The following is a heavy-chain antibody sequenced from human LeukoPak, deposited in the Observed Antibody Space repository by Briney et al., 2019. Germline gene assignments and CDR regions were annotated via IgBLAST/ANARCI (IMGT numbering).Heavy chain of an antibody. CDR1: GYTLTELS. D-gene: IGHD6-13*01. J-gene: IGHJ4*02. CDR3: ARSYSSSWYRNYYFDY. V-gene: IGHV1-2*02. Sequence: ASVKVSCKVSGYTLTELSMHWVRQAPGQGLEWMGWINPNSGGTNYAQKFQGRVTMTRDTSISTAYMELSRLRSDDTAVYYCARSYSSSWYRNYYFDYWGQGTLVTVSS. CDR2: INPNSGGT.